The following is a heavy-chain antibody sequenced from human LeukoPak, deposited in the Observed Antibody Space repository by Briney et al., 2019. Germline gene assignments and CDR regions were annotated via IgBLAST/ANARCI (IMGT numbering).Heavy chain of an antibody. CDR3: ARGGGLAAAGFDY. CDR2: ISSTSSYI. Sequence: GGSLRLSCAASGFTFSSYSMNWVRQAPGKGLEWVSSISSTSSYIYYADSVKGRFTISRDNAKNSLYLQMNSLRAEDTAVYYCARGGGLAAAGFDYWGQGTLVTVSS. D-gene: IGHD6-13*01. V-gene: IGHV3-21*01. J-gene: IGHJ4*02. CDR1: GFTFSSYS.